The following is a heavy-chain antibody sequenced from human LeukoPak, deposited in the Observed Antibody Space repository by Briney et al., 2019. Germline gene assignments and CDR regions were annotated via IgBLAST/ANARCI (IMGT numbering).Heavy chain of an antibody. D-gene: IGHD2-15*01. CDR1: GFTFSSYG. CDR2: IWYDGSNK. J-gene: IGHJ3*02. Sequence: SGGSLRLSCAASGFTFSSYGMHWVRQAPGKGLEWVAVIWYDGSNKYYADSVKGRFTISRDNSKNTLYLQMNSLRAEDTAVYYCARFYPPYTLDIWGQGTMVTVSS. CDR3: ARFYPPYTLDI. V-gene: IGHV3-33*01.